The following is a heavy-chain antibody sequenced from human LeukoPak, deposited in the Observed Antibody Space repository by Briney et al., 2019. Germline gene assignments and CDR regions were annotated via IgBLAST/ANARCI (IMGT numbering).Heavy chain of an antibody. D-gene: IGHD6-19*01. V-gene: IGHV1-24*01. CDR1: GYTFTGYY. CDR2: FDPEDGET. CDR3: ASPWQWLVWGRDAFDI. J-gene: IGHJ3*02. Sequence: ASVKVSCKASGYTFTGYYMHWVRQAPGKGLEWMGGFDPEDGETIYAQKFQGRVTMTEDTSTDTAYMELSSLRSEDTAVYYCASPWQWLVWGRDAFDIWGQGTMVTVSS.